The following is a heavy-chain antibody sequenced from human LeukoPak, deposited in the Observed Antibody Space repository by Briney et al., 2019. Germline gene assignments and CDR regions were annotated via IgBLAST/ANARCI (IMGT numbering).Heavy chain of an antibody. CDR3: ARGSSAPDY. V-gene: IGHV3-66*01. CDR1: GLSVSSNY. J-gene: IGHJ4*02. CDR2: IYRDGSS. Sequence: PGGSLRLSCVASGLSVSSNYMSWVRQAPGKGLEWVSVIYRDGSSYYAESVKGRFTISRDNSKNTLYIQMNSLRAEDTAVYYCARGSSAPDYWGQGALVTVSS. D-gene: IGHD6-25*01.